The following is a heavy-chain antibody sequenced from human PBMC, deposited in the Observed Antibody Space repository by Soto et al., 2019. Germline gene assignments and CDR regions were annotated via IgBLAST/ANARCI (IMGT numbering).Heavy chain of an antibody. J-gene: IGHJ2*01. CDR2: VYQNGNA. Sequence: QLQLQESGSGLVKPSQTLSLTCTVSGASIASGGYCWSWIRQPPGKALESIGYVYQNGNAYLNPSLKRRVTMLVDNSKNHFSLKLSPVIAADTAVYFCARGGADWGRRNFDVWGRGTLVSVSS. CDR1: GASIASGGYC. CDR3: ARGGADWGRRNFDV. D-gene: IGHD3-9*01. V-gene: IGHV4-30-2*01.